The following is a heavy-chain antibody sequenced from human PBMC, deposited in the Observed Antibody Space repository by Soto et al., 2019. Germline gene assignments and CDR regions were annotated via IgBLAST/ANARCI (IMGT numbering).Heavy chain of an antibody. CDR2: IKQDGTEL. CDR1: GFTFGDCC. Sequence: PGGSLRLSCAASGFTFGDCCMTWVRQAPGKGLEWVANIKQDGTELYYVDSVRGRLTISRDNAKDSLYLQMNSLRAEDTAVYYCARDGNGVDFWGQGTTVTVSS. V-gene: IGHV3-7*05. D-gene: IGHD1-26*01. CDR3: ARDGNGVDF. J-gene: IGHJ6*02.